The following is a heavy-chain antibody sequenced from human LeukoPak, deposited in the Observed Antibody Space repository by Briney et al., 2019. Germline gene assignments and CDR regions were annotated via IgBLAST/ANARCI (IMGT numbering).Heavy chain of an antibody. CDR3: AKTTAGYSSGRYPGWPIDY. Sequence: PGGSLRLSCAASGFTFRSYAIYWVRRAPGKGLEWVSGISGSGGDTYFADSVKGRFTISRDNSKNTVFLQMDSLRAEDTAVYYCAKTTAGYSSGRYPGWPIDYWGQGTLVTVSS. CDR2: ISGSGGDT. D-gene: IGHD6-19*01. J-gene: IGHJ4*02. V-gene: IGHV3-23*01. CDR1: GFTFRSYA.